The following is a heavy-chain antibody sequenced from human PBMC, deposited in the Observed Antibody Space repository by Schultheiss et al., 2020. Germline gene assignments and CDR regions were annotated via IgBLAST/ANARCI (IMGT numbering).Heavy chain of an antibody. Sequence: RGSLRLSCAASGFTFSSYSMNWVRQAPGKGLEWVAVISYDGSNKYYADSVKGRFTISRDNSKNTLYLQMNSLKTEDTAVYYCTTPARGDFWSGHDAFDIWGQGTMVTVSS. CDR3: TTPARGDFWSGHDAFDI. J-gene: IGHJ3*02. CDR1: GFTFSSYS. V-gene: IGHV3-30*03. D-gene: IGHD3-3*01. CDR2: ISYDGSNK.